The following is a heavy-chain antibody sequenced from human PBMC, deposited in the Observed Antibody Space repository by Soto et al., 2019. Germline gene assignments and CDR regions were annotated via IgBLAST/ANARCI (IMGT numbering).Heavy chain of an antibody. Sequence: SETLSLTCAVSGASVISTKWWSWVRQSPGEGLEWIGEIHHSETTNYNPSLKSRVTISVDTSKNQFSLKLSSVTAADTAVYYYARDRWFGEPYYYYGMDVWGQGTTVTV. J-gene: IGHJ6*02. CDR2: IHHSETT. V-gene: IGHV4-4*02. CDR3: ARDRWFGEPYYYYGMDV. CDR1: GASVISTKW. D-gene: IGHD3-10*01.